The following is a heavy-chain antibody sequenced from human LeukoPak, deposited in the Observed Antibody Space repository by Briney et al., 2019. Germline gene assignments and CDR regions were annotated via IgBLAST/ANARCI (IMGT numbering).Heavy chain of an antibody. J-gene: IGHJ4*02. CDR2: ISGSGGST. D-gene: IGHD1-7*01. Sequence: GRSLRLSCAASGFTFSSYAMSWVRQAPGKGLEWVSAISGSGGSTYYADSVKGRFTISRDNSKNTLYLQMNSLRAEDTAVYYCATRPGTGGWNSVDYWGQGTLVTVSS. CDR1: GFTFSSYA. V-gene: IGHV3-23*01. CDR3: ATRPGTGGWNSVDY.